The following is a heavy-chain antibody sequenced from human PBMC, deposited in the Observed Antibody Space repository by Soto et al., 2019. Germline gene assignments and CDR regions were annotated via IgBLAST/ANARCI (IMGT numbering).Heavy chain of an antibody. CDR1: GFTFSSYA. CDR2: ISYDGSNK. CDR3: ARDSQLGDAFDI. J-gene: IGHJ3*02. D-gene: IGHD6-6*01. V-gene: IGHV3-30*04. Sequence: GGSLRLSCAASGFTFSSYAMHWVRQAPGKGLEWVAVISYDGSNKYYADSVKGRFTISRDNSKNTLYLQMNSLRAEDTAVYYCARDSQLGDAFDIWGQGTMVTVSS.